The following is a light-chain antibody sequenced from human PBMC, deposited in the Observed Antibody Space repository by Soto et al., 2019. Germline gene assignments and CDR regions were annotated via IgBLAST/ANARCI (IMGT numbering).Light chain of an antibody. CDR1: QSVSSY. V-gene: IGKV3-11*01. CDR2: DAS. CDR3: QQRSNWPRT. Sequence: IVLTQSPSTLSLSPVERATLSCMASQSVSSYLAWYQQKPGQAPRLLIYDASNRATGIPARFSGSGSGTDFTLTISSLEPEDFAVYYCQQRSNWPRTFGQGTKVDIK. J-gene: IGKJ1*01.